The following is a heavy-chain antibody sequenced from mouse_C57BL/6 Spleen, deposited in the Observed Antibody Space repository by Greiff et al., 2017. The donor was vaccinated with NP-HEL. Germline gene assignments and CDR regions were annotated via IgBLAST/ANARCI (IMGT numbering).Heavy chain of an antibody. CDR2: INPSTGGT. Sequence: VHVKQSGPELVKPGASVKISCKASGYSFTGYYMNWVKQSPEKSLEWIGEINPSTGGTTYNQKFKAKATLTVDKSSSTAYMQLKSLTSEDSAVYYCASYGRYAMDYWGQGTSVTVSS. CDR1: GYSFTGYY. V-gene: IGHV1-42*01. J-gene: IGHJ4*01. CDR3: ASYGRYAMDY. D-gene: IGHD1-1*01.